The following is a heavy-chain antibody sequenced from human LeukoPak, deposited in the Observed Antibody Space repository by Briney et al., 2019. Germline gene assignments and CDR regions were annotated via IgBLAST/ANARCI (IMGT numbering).Heavy chain of an antibody. CDR2: IYTSGST. Sequence: SETLSLTCTVSGGSISSYYWSWIRQPAGKGLEWIGRIYTSGSTNYNPSLKSRVTMSVDTSKNQFSLKLSSVTAADTAVYYCARDLRYSSSCYHDYWGQGTLVTVSS. CDR1: GGSISSYY. V-gene: IGHV4-4*07. CDR3: ARDLRYSSSCYHDY. D-gene: IGHD6-13*01. J-gene: IGHJ4*02.